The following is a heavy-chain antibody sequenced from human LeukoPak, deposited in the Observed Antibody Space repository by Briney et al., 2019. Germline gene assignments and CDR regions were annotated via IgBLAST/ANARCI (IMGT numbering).Heavy chain of an antibody. CDR1: GGSFSGYY. CDR3: AREFVVPPAIAWCDP. CDR2: INRSGST. V-gene: IGHV4-34*01. Sequence: SETLSLTCAVYGGSFSGYYWSWIRQPPGKGLEWIWEINRSGSTNYNPSLKRRVNISVYTSKKQYSLKLSSVTAADTAVYYCAREFVVPPAIAWCDPGHQETLVTVSS. J-gene: IGHJ5*02. D-gene: IGHD2-2*01.